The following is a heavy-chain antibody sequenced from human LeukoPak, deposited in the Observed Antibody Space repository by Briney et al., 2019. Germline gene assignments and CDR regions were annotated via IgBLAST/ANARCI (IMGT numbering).Heavy chain of an antibody. CDR1: GYTFTSYD. Sequence: APVKVSCKASGYTFTSYDINWVRQATGQGLEWMGWMNPNSGNTGYAQKFQGRVTMTRNTSISTAYMELSSLRSEDTAVYYCARVTYYYDSSGYSKPEYFQHWGQGTLVTVSS. CDR2: MNPNSGNT. D-gene: IGHD3-22*01. J-gene: IGHJ1*01. CDR3: ARVTYYYDSSGYSKPEYFQH. V-gene: IGHV1-8*01.